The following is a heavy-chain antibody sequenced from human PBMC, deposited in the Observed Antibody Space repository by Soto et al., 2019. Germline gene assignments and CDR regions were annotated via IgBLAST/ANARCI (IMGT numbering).Heavy chain of an antibody. J-gene: IGHJ5*02. CDR2: IWYDGSNK. Sequence: GGSLRLSCAASGFTFSSYGMHWVRQAPGKGLEWVAVIWYDGSNKYYADSVKGRFTISRDNSKNTLYLQMNSLRAEDTAVYYCARDGRQQLVSWFDPWGQGTLVTVS. CDR3: ARDGRQQLVSWFDP. D-gene: IGHD6-13*01. V-gene: IGHV3-33*01. CDR1: GFTFSSYG.